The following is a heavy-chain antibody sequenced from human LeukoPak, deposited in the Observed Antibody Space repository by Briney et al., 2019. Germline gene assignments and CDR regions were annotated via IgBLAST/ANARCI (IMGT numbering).Heavy chain of an antibody. D-gene: IGHD6-13*01. J-gene: IGHJ4*02. Sequence: GGSLRLSCAASGFTFGSYAMSWVRQAPGKGLEWVSAISGSGGSTYYADSVKGRFTISRDNSKNTLYLQMNSLRAEDTAVYYCAKGGLSSSWYGYYFDYWGQGTLVTVSS. CDR2: ISGSGGST. V-gene: IGHV3-23*01. CDR1: GFTFGSYA. CDR3: AKGGLSSSWYGYYFDY.